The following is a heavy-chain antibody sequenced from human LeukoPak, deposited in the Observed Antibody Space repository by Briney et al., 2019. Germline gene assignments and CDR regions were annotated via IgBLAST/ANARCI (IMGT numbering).Heavy chain of an antibody. CDR2: ISTSSSYI. V-gene: IGHV3-21*01. Sequence: GGSLRLSCAASGFTFSSYSMNWVRQAPGKGLEWVSSISTSSSYIYYADSVKGRFAISRDNAKNSLYLQMNSLRAEDTAVYYCARVSGTFGELYWGQGTLVTVSS. J-gene: IGHJ4*02. CDR1: GFTFSSYS. CDR3: ARVSGTFGELY. D-gene: IGHD3-10*01.